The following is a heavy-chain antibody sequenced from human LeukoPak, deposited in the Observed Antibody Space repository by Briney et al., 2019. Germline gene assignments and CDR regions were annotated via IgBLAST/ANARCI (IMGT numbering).Heavy chain of an antibody. CDR1: GYTFTDYY. CDR3: ATLHSPGLELRGTRFDP. D-gene: IGHD1-7*01. V-gene: IGHV1-69-2*01. CDR2: VDPEDGET. J-gene: IGHJ5*02. Sequence: ATVKISCKASGYTFTDYYMHWVQQAPGKGLEWMGRVDPEDGETIYAEKFQGRVTITADTSTDTAYMELSSLRSEDTAVYYCATLHSPGLELRGTRFDPWGQGTLVTVSS.